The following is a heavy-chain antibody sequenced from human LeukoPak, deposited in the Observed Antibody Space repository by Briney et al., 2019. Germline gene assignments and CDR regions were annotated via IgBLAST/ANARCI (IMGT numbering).Heavy chain of an antibody. J-gene: IGHJ3*01. V-gene: IGHV1-18*01. CDR3: ATVSYYYDSSGYYYS. D-gene: IGHD3-22*01. CDR2: ISAYSGNT. Sequence: ASVKVSCKASGYTFTSYGISWVRQAPGQGLEWMGWISAYSGNTNYAQKLQGRVTMTTDTSTSTAYMELRGLRSDDTAVYYCATVSYYYDSSGYYYSWGQGTMVTVSS. CDR1: GYTFTSYG.